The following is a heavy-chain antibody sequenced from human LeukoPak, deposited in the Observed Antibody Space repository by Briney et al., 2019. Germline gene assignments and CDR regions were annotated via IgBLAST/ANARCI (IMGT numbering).Heavy chain of an antibody. J-gene: IGHJ4*02. D-gene: IGHD3-10*01. V-gene: IGHV3-66*01. CDR1: GFTVSSNY. Sequence: GGFLRLSCAASGFTVSSNYMSWVRQAPGKGLEWVSVIYSGGSTYYADSVKGRFTISRDNSKNTLYLQMNSLRAEDTAVYYCARSLMVRGVIKWENFDYWGQGTLVTVSS. CDR3: ARSLMVRGVIKWENFDY. CDR2: IYSGGST.